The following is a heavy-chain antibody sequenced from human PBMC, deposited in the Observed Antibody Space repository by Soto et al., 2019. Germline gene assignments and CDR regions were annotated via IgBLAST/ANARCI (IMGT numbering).Heavy chain of an antibody. Sequence: ASVKVSCKASGGTFSSYTISWVRQAPGQGLEWMGRIIPILGIANYAQKFQGRVTITADKSTSTAYMELSSLRSEDTAVYYCARAGYGGKGGYYFDYWGQGTLVTVSS. V-gene: IGHV1-69*02. D-gene: IGHD4-17*01. CDR1: GGTFSSYT. CDR2: IIPILGIA. J-gene: IGHJ4*02. CDR3: ARAGYGGKGGYYFDY.